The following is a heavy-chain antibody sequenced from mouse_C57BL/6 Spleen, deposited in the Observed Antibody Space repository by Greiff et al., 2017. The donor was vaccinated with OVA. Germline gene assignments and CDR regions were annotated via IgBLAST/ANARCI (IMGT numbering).Heavy chain of an antibody. V-gene: IGHV1-81*01. J-gene: IGHJ1*03. CDR3: AREEDYGSSSDWYFGV. Sequence: VKLQESGAELARPGASVKLSCKASGYTFTSYGISWVKQRTGQGLEWIGEIYPRSGNTYYNEKFKGKATLTADKSSSTAYMELRSLTSEDSAVYVCAREEDYGSSSDWYFGVWGTGTTVTVSS. D-gene: IGHD1-1*01. CDR2: IYPRSGNT. CDR1: GYTFTSYG.